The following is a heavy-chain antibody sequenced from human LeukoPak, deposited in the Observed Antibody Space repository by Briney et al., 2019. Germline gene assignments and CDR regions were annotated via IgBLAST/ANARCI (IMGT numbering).Heavy chain of an antibody. J-gene: IGHJ4*02. Sequence: GGSLRLSCAASGFTFSNYWMGWVRQAPGKRPEWVANMNIGGSEKYYAYSVKGRFSISRDNARNSVYLQMASLRVEDTAVYYCARDPVEWELLLDYWGQGTLVTVSS. V-gene: IGHV3-7*01. CDR3: ARDPVEWELLLDY. D-gene: IGHD1-26*01. CDR1: GFTFSNYW. CDR2: MNIGGSEK.